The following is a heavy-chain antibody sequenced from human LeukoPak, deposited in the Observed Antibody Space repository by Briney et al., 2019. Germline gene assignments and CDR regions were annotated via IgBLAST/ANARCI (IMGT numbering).Heavy chain of an antibody. Sequence: GALRLSCAASGFTFSSYWMSWVRQAPGKGLEWVANIKQDGSEKYYVDSVKGRFTISRDNAKNSLYLQMNSLRAEDTAVYYCASSIAVAGTFGYWGQGTLVTVSS. CDR1: GFTFSSYW. J-gene: IGHJ4*02. CDR3: ASSIAVAGTFGY. D-gene: IGHD6-19*01. CDR2: IKQDGSEK. V-gene: IGHV3-7*01.